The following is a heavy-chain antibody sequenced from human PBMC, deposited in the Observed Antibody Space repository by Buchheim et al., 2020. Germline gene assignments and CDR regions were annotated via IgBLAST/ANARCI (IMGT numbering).Heavy chain of an antibody. Sequence: QVQLVESGGGLVKPGGSLRLSCAASGFTFSSYGMHWVRQAPGKGLEWVAVISYDGSNKYYADSVKGRFTISRDNSKNTLYLQMNSLRAEDTAVYYCAKEVTYYDFWSGYYTTDYYGMDVWGQGTT. J-gene: IGHJ6*02. D-gene: IGHD3-3*01. CDR2: ISYDGSNK. V-gene: IGHV3-30*18. CDR1: GFTFSSYG. CDR3: AKEVTYYDFWSGYYTTDYYGMDV.